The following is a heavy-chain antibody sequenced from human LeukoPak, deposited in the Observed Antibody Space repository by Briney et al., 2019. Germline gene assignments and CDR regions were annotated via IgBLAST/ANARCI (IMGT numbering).Heavy chain of an antibody. CDR2: ISGSGGST. Sequence: GGSLRLSCAASGFTFSSYAMSWVRQAPGKGLAWVSAISGSGGSTYYADSVKGRFTISRDNSKNTLYLQMNSLRAEDTAVYYCAKVISGWRNQFDYWGQGTLVTVSS. V-gene: IGHV3-23*01. D-gene: IGHD6-19*01. CDR1: GFTFSSYA. J-gene: IGHJ4*02. CDR3: AKVISGWRNQFDY.